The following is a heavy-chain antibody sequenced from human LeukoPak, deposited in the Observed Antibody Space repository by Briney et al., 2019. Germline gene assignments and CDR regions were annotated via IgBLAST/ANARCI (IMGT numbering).Heavy chain of an antibody. CDR2: IYSGGST. Sequence: GGSLRLSCAASGFTVSSNYMSWVRQAPGKGLEWVSVIYSGGSTYYADSMKGRFTISRDNSKNTLYLQMNSLRAEDTAVYYCARGGNTMVRGVTETTDYWGQGTLVTVSS. CDR3: ARGGNTMVRGVTETTDY. D-gene: IGHD3-10*01. J-gene: IGHJ4*02. V-gene: IGHV3-53*01. CDR1: GFTVSSNY.